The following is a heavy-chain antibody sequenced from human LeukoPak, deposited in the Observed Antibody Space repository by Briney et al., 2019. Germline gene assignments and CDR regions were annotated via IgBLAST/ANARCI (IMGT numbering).Heavy chain of an antibody. CDR1: GFIFDDYA. V-gene: IGHV3-9*01. Sequence: GRSLRLSCAASGFIFDDYAMHWVRQAPGKGLEWVSGISWNSGSIDYADSVKGRFTISRDNAKNSLYLQMNSLRAEDSALYYCAKDLELRGTYFGAGPGFDYWGQGTLVTVSS. CDR3: AKDLELRGTYFGAGPGFDY. D-gene: IGHD3-16*01. CDR2: ISWNSGSI. J-gene: IGHJ4*02.